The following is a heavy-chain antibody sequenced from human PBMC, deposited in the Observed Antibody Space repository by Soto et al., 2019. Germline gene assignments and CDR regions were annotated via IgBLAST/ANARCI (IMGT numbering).Heavy chain of an antibody. Sequence: EVQLLDSGGGLVQPGGSLRLSCAASGFTFYNYAMTWVRQAPGKGLEWVSAISGGGDTTSYADSVKGRFTVSRDGSKNTLYLQMSSLRAEDTALYYCAKGRGGSGSLTPRVDFWGQGTLVTASS. CDR1: GFTFYNYA. CDR3: AKGRGGSGSLTPRVDF. J-gene: IGHJ4*02. V-gene: IGHV3-23*01. D-gene: IGHD3-10*01. CDR2: ISGGGDTT.